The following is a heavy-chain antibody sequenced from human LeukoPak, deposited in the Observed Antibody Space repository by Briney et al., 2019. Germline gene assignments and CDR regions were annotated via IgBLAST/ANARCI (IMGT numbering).Heavy chain of an antibody. J-gene: IGHJ4*02. D-gene: IGHD1-26*01. Sequence: KTSETLSLTCGVSGVSFSGYYWSWIRQAPGKGPEWIGEISHTGRTAYNPSLKSRVTISLDTSKNQFSLKLTYVSAADTAVYYCTRTSPGIPLGFWGQGTLVTVSS. CDR2: ISHTGRT. CDR3: TRTSPGIPLGF. CDR1: GVSFSGYY. V-gene: IGHV4-34*01.